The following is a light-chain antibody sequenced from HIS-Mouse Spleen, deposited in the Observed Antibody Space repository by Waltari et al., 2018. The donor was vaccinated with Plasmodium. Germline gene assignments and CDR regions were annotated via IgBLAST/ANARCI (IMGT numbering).Light chain of an antibody. J-gene: IGKJ1*01. CDR1: QSVSRY. CDR3: QQSYSTWT. CDR2: AAS. V-gene: IGKV1-39*01. Sequence: TQSPGTLSLSPGERATRSGRASQSVSRYLNWYQQKTGKAPKLLIYAASSLQSGVPSRFSGSGSGTDFTLTISSLQPEDFATYYCQQSYSTWTFGQGTKVEIK.